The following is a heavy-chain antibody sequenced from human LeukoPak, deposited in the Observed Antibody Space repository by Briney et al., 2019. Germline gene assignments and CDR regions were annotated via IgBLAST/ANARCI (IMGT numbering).Heavy chain of an antibody. V-gene: IGHV3-9*01. Sequence: GRSLRLSCAASGFTFDDYAMHWVRQAPGKGLEGVSGISWNSGSIGYADSVKGRFTVSRDNAKNSLYLQMNSLRAEDTALYYCANSGSWDSGWYVYWGQGTLVTVSS. CDR1: GFTFDDYA. CDR2: ISWNSGSI. D-gene: IGHD6-19*01. J-gene: IGHJ4*02. CDR3: ANSGSWDSGWYVY.